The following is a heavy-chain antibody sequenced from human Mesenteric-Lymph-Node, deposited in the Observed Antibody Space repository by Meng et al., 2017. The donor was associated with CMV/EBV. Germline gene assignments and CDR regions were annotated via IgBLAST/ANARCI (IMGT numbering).Heavy chain of an antibody. CDR2: IYYSGST. D-gene: IGHD5-18*01. Sequence: SETLSLTCTVSGGSISSSIYYWGWIRQPPGKGLEWIGTIYYSGSTYYNPSLKSRVTISVDTSKNQFSLKLSSVTAADTAVYYCASRAPAMVFDYWGQGTLVTVS. CDR1: GGSISSSIYY. J-gene: IGHJ4*02. V-gene: IGHV4-39*07. CDR3: ASRAPAMVFDY.